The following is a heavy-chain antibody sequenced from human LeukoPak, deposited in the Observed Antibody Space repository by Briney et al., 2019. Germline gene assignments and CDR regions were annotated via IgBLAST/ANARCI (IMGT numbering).Heavy chain of an antibody. V-gene: IGHV3-30*01. CDR2: ISYDGSNK. CDR1: GFTFSSYA. CDR3: ARDARFLEWSGALVY. J-gene: IGHJ4*02. D-gene: IGHD3-3*01. Sequence: GGSLRLSCAASGFTFSSYAMPWVRQAPGKGLEWVVVISYDGSNKYYADSVKGRFTIARDNSKNTLYLQMNSLRAEDTAVYYCARDARFLEWSGALVYWGQGTLVTVSS.